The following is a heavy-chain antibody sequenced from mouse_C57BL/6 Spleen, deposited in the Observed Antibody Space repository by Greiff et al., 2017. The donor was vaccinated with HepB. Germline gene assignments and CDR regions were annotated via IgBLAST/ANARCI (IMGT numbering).Heavy chain of an antibody. J-gene: IGHJ4*01. V-gene: IGHV1-82*01. CDR3: ARRGDYYAMDY. Sequence: VQLQQSGPELVKPGASVKISCKASGYALSSSWMNWVKQRPGKGLEWIGRIYPGDGDTNYNGKFKGKATLTADKSSSTAYMQLSSLTSEDSAVYFCARRGDYYAMDYWGQGTSVTVSS. CDR1: GYALSSSW. CDR2: IYPGDGDT.